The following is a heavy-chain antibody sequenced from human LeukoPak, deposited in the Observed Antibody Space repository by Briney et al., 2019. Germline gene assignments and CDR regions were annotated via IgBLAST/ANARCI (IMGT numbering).Heavy chain of an antibody. J-gene: IGHJ5*02. Sequence: GGSLRLSCAASGFTFSLYWMTWVRQSPGKGLEWVADINPDGSQKYLVDSVKGRFTISRDNAKDSLFLQMNSLRAEDTAVYYCVRQMIRFWFDPWGQGTQVTVSS. CDR2: INPDGSQK. CDR1: GFTFSLYW. D-gene: IGHD3-16*01. V-gene: IGHV3-7*01. CDR3: VRQMIRFWFDP.